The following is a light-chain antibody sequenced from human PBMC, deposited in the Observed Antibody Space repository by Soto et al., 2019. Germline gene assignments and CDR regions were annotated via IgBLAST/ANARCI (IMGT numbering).Light chain of an antibody. Sequence: EIVLTQSPGTLSLSPGERATLSCRASQSVSSSYVAWYQQKPGQAPRLLIYGASSRATGIPDRFSGSGSGTDFTLTISRLEPEDFAVYYCQQYGGSPDTFGQGTKLEIK. CDR2: GAS. CDR3: QQYGGSPDT. V-gene: IGKV3-20*01. J-gene: IGKJ2*01. CDR1: QSVSSSY.